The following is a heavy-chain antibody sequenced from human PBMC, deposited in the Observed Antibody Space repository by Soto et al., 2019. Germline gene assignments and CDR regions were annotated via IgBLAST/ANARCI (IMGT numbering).Heavy chain of an antibody. D-gene: IGHD3-22*01. CDR1: GYTFTGYY. J-gene: IGHJ4*02. CDR3: ARYYYASSVYYDY. Sequence: ASVKVSCKASGYTFTGYYLHWVRQAPGQGLEWMGWINPNSGGTDYAQKFRGRVTMTRDTSISTAYMELSRLRSDDTALYYCARYYYASSVYYDYWGQGTLVTVSS. CDR2: INPNSGGT. V-gene: IGHV1-2*02.